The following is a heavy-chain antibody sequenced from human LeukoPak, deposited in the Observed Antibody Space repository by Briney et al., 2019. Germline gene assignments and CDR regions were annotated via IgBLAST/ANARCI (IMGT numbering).Heavy chain of an antibody. CDR1: GYSFTSNS. Sequence: GEPLKISCQGSGYSFTSNSSSGVGQLPGKGLEWMGRFVLSDSYTNYSPSFQGHVTISADKSISTAYLQWSSLKASDTAMYYCARHSGSSHYYGSGSYYLDYWGQGTLVTVSS. CDR3: ARHSGSSHYYGSGSYYLDY. D-gene: IGHD3-10*01. CDR2: FVLSDSYT. V-gene: IGHV5-10-1*01. J-gene: IGHJ4*02.